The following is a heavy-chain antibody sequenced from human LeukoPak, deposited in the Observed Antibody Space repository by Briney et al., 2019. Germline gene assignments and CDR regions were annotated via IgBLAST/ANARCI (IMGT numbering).Heavy chain of an antibody. Sequence: SETLSLTCTVSGGSISSYYWSWIRQPPGKGLEWIGYIYYSGSTNYNPSLTSRVTISVDTSKNQFSLKLSSVTAADTAVYYCARSTYYYGSGSSFPFDYWGQGTLVTVSS. CDR1: GGSISSYY. V-gene: IGHV4-59*01. J-gene: IGHJ4*02. CDR3: ARSTYYYGSGSSFPFDY. CDR2: IYYSGST. D-gene: IGHD3-10*01.